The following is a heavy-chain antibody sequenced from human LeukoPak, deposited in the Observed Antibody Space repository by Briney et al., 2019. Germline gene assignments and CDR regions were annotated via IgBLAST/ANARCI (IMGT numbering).Heavy chain of an antibody. CDR3: ARDPPRYNGPGSDYFDH. V-gene: IGHV4-59*01. J-gene: IGHJ4*02. D-gene: IGHD3-10*01. CDR2: IYDSGNT. Sequence: SETLSLTCTVSGGSISSYYWSWIRQPPGKGLEWIGYIYDSGNTKYNPSLKSRVTISVDTSKNQFSLRLTSVTAADTAFYYCARDPPRYNGPGSDYFDHWGQGTLVTVSS. CDR1: GGSISSYY.